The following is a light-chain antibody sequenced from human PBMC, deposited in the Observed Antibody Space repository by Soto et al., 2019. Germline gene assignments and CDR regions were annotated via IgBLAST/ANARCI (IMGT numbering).Light chain of an antibody. CDR3: GTWDSSLSGVV. CDR2: HNN. V-gene: IGLV1-51*01. Sequence: QSVLTQPPSVSAAPGQKVTISCSGSNSNIGNNYVSWYQQLPGAAPRLLIYHNNKRPSGIPDRFSGSHSGTSATPGITGLQTGDEADYYCGTWDSSLSGVVFGGGTKVTVL. CDR1: NSNIGNNY. J-gene: IGLJ2*01.